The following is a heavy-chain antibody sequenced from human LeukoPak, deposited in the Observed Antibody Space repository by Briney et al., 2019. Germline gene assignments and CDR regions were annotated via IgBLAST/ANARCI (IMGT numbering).Heavy chain of an antibody. J-gene: IGHJ3*01. CDR1: GFIVSNNY. V-gene: IGHV4-4*07. CDR3: AREGTTIFGSGAFDV. Sequence: GSLRLSCAASGFIVSNNYMSWIRQPAGKGLEWIGRIYTSGSTNYNPSLKSRVTILGDTSKNKFSLKLNSVTAADTAVYYCAREGTTIFGSGAFDVWGQGTMVTVSS. CDR2: IYTSGST. D-gene: IGHD3-3*01.